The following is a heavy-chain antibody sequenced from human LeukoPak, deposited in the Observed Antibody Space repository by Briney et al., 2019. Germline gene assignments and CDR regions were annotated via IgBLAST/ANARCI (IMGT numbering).Heavy chain of an antibody. Sequence: GRSLRLSCAASGFTFSSYGMHWVRQAPGKGVEWVAFMRYDGSNRNYADSVKGRLTISRDNSKNTLYLQMNSLRAEDTAVYYCAKGVKVPLLRYFSYYMDVWGKGTAVTISS. CDR2: MRYDGSNR. J-gene: IGHJ6*03. CDR3: AKGVKVPLLRYFSYYMDV. D-gene: IGHD3-9*01. V-gene: IGHV3-30*02. CDR1: GFTFSSYG.